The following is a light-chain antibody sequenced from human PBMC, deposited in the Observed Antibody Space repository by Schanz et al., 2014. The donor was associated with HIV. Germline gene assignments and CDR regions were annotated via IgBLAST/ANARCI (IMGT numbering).Light chain of an antibody. V-gene: IGLV7-46*01. CDR2: GTN. Sequence: QAVVTQEPSLTVSPGGTVTLTCGSSTGAVTSGHYVYWFQQKPGQAPKTLIHGTNNRHSWTPARFSASLVGGKAALTLSGAQTEDEADYYCLLSYSAARQVVFGGGTQLTVL. CDR3: LLSYSAARQVV. J-gene: IGLJ2*01. CDR1: TGAVTSGHY.